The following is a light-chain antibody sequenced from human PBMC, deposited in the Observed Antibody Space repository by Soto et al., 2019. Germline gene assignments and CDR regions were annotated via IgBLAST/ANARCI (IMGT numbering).Light chain of an antibody. Sequence: EIVLTQSPGTLSLSPGERATLSCRASQSVSSSYLAWYQQKPGQAPRLLIYGASSRATSIPDRFSGSGSGTDFTLTISRLEPEDFAVYFCQQYGSPPLTFGQGTKVDIK. CDR2: GAS. J-gene: IGKJ1*01. V-gene: IGKV3-20*01. CDR3: QQYGSPPLT. CDR1: QSVSSSY.